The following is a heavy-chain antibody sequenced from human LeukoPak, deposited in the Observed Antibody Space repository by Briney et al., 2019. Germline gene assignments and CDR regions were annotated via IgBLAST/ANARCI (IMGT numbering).Heavy chain of an antibody. J-gene: IGHJ4*02. CDR1: GGSISSDIW. D-gene: IGHD4-17*01. Sequence: PSETLSLTCAVSGGSISSDIWWSWVRQPPGKGLEWIGEIHHSGTTAFKPSLKSRVIMSVDTSTNHFSLKLSSVTAADTAVYYCLRAYGDHIYGDHWGQGTLVIVSS. V-gene: IGHV4-4*02. CDR2: IHHSGTT. CDR3: LRAYGDHIYGDH.